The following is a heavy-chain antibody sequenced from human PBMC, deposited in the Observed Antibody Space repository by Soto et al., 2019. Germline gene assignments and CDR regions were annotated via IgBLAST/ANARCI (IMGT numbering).Heavy chain of an antibody. J-gene: IGHJ6*02. CDR3: ASSLRGCSGGSCYYYYGMDV. CDR1: GFTFSGSA. CDR2: IRSKANSYAT. D-gene: IGHD2-15*01. Sequence: PGGSLRLSCEASGFTFSGSAMHWVRQASGKGLEWVGRIRSKANSYATAYAASVKGRFSISRDESKNTAYLQMNSLKTEDTAVYCCASSLRGCSGGSCYYYYGMDVWGQGTTVTVSS. V-gene: IGHV3-73*01.